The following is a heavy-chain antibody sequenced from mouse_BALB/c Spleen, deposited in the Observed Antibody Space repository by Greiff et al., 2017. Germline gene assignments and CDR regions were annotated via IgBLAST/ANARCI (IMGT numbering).Heavy chain of an antibody. V-gene: IGHV1-5*01. CDR2: IYPGNSDT. CDR1: GYTFTSYW. CDR3: TRITTVIKYYFDY. J-gene: IGHJ2*01. Sequence: EVQLVESGTVLARPGASVKLSCKASGYTFTSYWMHWVKQRPGQGLEWIGAIYPGNSDTSYNQKFKGKAKLTAVTSTSTAYMELSSLTNEDSAVYYCTRITTVIKYYFDYWGQGTTLTVSS. D-gene: IGHD1-1*01.